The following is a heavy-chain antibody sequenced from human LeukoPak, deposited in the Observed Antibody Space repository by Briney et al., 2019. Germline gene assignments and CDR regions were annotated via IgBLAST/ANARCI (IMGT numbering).Heavy chain of an antibody. J-gene: IGHJ4*02. CDR3: ARASYYDFWSGYYTFDY. V-gene: IGHV1-46*01. D-gene: IGHD3-3*01. CDR2: INPSGGST. Sequence: ASVKVSCKASGYTFTSYYMHWVRHAPGQGLEWMGIINPSGGSTSYAQKFQGRVTMTRDTSTSTVYMELSSLRSEDTAVYYCARASYYDFWSGYYTFDYWGQGTLVTVSS. CDR1: GYTFTSYY.